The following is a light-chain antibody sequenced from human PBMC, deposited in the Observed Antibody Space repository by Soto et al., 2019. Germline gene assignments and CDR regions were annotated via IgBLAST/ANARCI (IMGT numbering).Light chain of an antibody. V-gene: IGKV1-9*01. CDR3: QQAYSFPIT. J-gene: IGKJ5*01. CDR2: EAS. Sequence: DVQLTQSPSLLSASIGDRVTITCRASHDISTFLAWYQQKPGKAPKLLIYEASTLQSGVPSRFSGSGSGTDFTLSINSLQPEDFATYYCQQAYSFPITFGQGRRLEI. CDR1: HDISTF.